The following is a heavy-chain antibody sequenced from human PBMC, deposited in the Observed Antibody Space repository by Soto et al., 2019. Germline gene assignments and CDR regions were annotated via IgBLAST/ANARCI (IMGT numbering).Heavy chain of an antibody. J-gene: IGHJ4*02. CDR2: ISYDRSNQ. Sequence: QVQLAESGGGVVQPGRSLRLSCAASGFTFNNYGMHWVRQAPGRGLEWVAFISYDRSNQNYRDSVKGRFTISGDTSKNERYLQMNSLRVEDTAVYYCAKLMNAYDSSGCGIDSWGRGTLVTVSS. CDR3: AKLMNAYDSSGCGIDS. D-gene: IGHD3-22*01. V-gene: IGHV3-30*18. CDR1: GFTFNNYG.